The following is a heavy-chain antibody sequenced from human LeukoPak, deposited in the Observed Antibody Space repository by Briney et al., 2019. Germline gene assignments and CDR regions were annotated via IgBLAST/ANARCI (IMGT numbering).Heavy chain of an antibody. J-gene: IGHJ4*02. CDR1: GFTFSSYS. CDR3: ASVVVPAAIPSTSDY. D-gene: IGHD2-2*02. CDR2: ISSSSSYI. V-gene: IGHV3-21*01. Sequence: PGGSLRLSCAASGFTFSSYSMNWVRQAPGKGLEWVSSISSSSSYIYYADSVKGRFTIPRDNAKNSLYLQMNSLRAEDTAVYYCASVVVPAAIPSTSDYWGQGTLVTVSS.